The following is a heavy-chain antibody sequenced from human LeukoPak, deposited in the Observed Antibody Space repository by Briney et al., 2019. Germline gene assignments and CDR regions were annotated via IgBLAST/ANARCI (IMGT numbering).Heavy chain of an antibody. CDR3: ARDHPSVELLGGAFDI. CDR2: ISGSGGST. V-gene: IGHV3-23*01. D-gene: IGHD1-26*01. J-gene: IGHJ3*02. Sequence: PGGSLRLSCAASGFTFSSYAMSWVRQAPGKGLEWVSAISGSGGSTYYADSVKGRFTISRDNSKNTLYLQMNSLRAEDTAVYYCARDHPSVELLGGAFDIWGQGTMVTVSS. CDR1: GFTFSSYA.